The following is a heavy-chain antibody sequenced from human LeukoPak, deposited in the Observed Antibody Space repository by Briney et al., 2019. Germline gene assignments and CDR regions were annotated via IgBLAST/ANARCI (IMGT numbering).Heavy chain of an antibody. V-gene: IGHV3-30*18. CDR2: ISYDGSNK. J-gene: IGHJ4*02. Sequence: GRSLRLSCAPSGFTFSTYGMHWVRQAPGKGLEWVAVISYDGSNKYYADSVKGRLTIYRDNSKNTLSLQMNSLRSEDTAVYYCAKGWDTKSTSRSPFDYWGQGTLVTVSS. CDR1: GFTFSTYG. D-gene: IGHD1-26*01. CDR3: AKGWDTKSTSRSPFDY.